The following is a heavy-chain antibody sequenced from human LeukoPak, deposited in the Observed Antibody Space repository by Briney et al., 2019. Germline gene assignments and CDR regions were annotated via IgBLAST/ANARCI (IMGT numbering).Heavy chain of an antibody. J-gene: IGHJ4*02. CDR1: GGSISSSSYY. CDR2: IYYSGST. D-gene: IGHD3-16*01. CDR3: ARGSDDFDY. V-gene: IGHV4-61*05. Sequence: SETLSLTCTLSGGSISSSSYYWGWIRQPPGKGLEWIGYIYYSGSTNYNPSLKSRVTISVDTSKNQFSLKLSSVTAADTAVYYCARGSDDFDYWGQGTLVTVSS.